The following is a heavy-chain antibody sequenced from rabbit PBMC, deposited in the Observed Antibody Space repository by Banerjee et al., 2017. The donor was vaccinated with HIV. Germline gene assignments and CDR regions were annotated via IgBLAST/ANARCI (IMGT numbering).Heavy chain of an antibody. J-gene: IGHJ4*01. D-gene: IGHD6-1*01. CDR3: ARDFYYSYGYGAYAYDL. V-gene: IGHV1S45*01. CDR1: GFSFSSYW. Sequence: QEQLEESGGDLVKPGASLTLTCTASGFSFSSYWICWVRQAPGKGLEWIACIYTGSSNTYYASWAKGRFTISKTSSTTVTLQMTSLTAADTATYFCARDFYYSYGYGAYAYDLWGPGTLVTVS. CDR2: IYTGSSNT.